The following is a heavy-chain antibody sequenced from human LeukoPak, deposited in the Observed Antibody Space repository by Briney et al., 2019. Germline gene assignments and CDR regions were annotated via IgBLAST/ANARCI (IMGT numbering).Heavy chain of an antibody. CDR1: GGSISSSNW. V-gene: IGHV4-4*02. Sequence: SETLSLTCAVSGGSISSSNWWSWVRQPPGKGLEWIGEIYHSGSTNYNPSLKSRVTISVDKSKNLFSLKLSSVTAADTAVYYCACEGYSSLPIFWGQGTMVTVSS. CDR3: ACEGYSSLPIF. J-gene: IGHJ3*01. D-gene: IGHD5-18*01. CDR2: IYHSGST.